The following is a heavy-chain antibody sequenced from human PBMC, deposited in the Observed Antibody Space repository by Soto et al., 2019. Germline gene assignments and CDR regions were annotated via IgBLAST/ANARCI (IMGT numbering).Heavy chain of an antibody. V-gene: IGHV3-21*06. D-gene: IGHD3-22*01. Sequence: EVQLVESGGGLVKPGGSLRLSCAASGFTFSSHSMNWVRQAPGKGLEWVSFISSSSTYIYYADSVKGRFTISRDNAKNPLYLHMNSLRAEDTAVYYCASHPGDSSGYWYYFDYWGQGTLVTVSS. CDR1: GFTFSSHS. J-gene: IGHJ4*02. CDR3: ASHPGDSSGYWYYFDY. CDR2: ISSSSTYI.